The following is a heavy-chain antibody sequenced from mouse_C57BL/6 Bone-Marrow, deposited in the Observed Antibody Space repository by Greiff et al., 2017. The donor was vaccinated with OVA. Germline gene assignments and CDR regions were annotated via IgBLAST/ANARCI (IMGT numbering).Heavy chain of an antibody. CDR3: ARWGLRN. V-gene: IGHV1-69*01. D-gene: IGHD2-4*01. CDR2: IDPSDSYT. CDR1: GYTFTSYW. J-gene: IGHJ2*01. Sequence: QVQLQQPGAELVMPGASVKLSCKASGYTFTSYWLHWVKPRPGQGLEWIGEIDPSDSYTNYNQKFKGKSTLTVDKSSSTAYMQLSSLTSEASAVYYCARWGLRNWGQGTTLTVSS.